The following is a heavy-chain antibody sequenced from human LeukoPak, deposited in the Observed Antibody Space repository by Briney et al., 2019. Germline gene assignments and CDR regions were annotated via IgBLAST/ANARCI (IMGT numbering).Heavy chain of an antibody. J-gene: IGHJ6*04. Sequence: PGGSLRLSCAASGFTFSSYEMNWVRQAPGKGLEWVSYISSSDNTIYYADSVKGRFTISRDNANNSLYLQMNSLRAEDTAVYYCAELGITMIGGVWGKGTTVTISS. V-gene: IGHV3-48*03. CDR1: GFTFSSYE. CDR3: AELGITMIGGV. D-gene: IGHD3-10*02. CDR2: ISSSDNTI.